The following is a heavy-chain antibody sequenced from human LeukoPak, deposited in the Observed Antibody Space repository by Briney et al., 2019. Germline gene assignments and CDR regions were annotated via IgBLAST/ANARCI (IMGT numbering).Heavy chain of an antibody. V-gene: IGHV5-51*01. D-gene: IGHD5-24*01. Sequence: LGESLKISCKASGYSFSDYWIAWVRQMHGKGLEWMGIIYPGDSDTRYSPSFQGQVTISADKSISTAYLQWSSLKASDTAMYYCARQVGYSANWFDPWGQGSLVTVSS. CDR2: IYPGDSDT. CDR3: ARQVGYSANWFDP. J-gene: IGHJ5*02. CDR1: GYSFSDYW.